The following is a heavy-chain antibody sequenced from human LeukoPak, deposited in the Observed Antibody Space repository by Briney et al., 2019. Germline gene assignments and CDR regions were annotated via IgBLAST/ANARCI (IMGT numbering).Heavy chain of an antibody. CDR3: ARAGQWLSDAYDI. CDR2: IGTAGDT. Sequence: TGGSLRLSCAASGFTFSTFDMHWVRQGTGKGLEWVSGIGTAGDTHYPDSVKGRFTISRENAKNSLYLQMDSLRAGDTAVYYCARAGQWLSDAYDIWGQGTMVTVSS. CDR1: GFTFSTFD. V-gene: IGHV3-13*01. J-gene: IGHJ3*02. D-gene: IGHD5-24*01.